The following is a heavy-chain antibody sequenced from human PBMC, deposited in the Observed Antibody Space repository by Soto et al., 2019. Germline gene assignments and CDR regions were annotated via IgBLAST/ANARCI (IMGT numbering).Heavy chain of an antibody. V-gene: IGHV4-59*01. Sequence: QVQLQESGPGLVKPSETLSLTCTVSGGSISPYFWNWIRQSPGKGFEWIGYVSYSGSTNYNPALGCRVTLSVDTSKNQFSLRLTSVTAADTAKSYCARSLRDIGAAGINFRNYCYYYMDVWGKGTTVTVSS. CDR3: ARSLRDIGAAGINFRNYCYYYMDV. CDR1: GGSISPYF. J-gene: IGHJ6*03. D-gene: IGHD6-13*01. CDR2: VSYSGST.